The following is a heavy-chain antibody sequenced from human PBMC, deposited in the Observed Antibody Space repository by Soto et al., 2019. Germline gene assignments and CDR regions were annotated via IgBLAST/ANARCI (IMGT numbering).Heavy chain of an antibody. CDR2: IKQDGSEK. CDR1: GFTFSSYW. D-gene: IGHD3-22*01. V-gene: IGHV3-7*04. CDR3: ARGGSGYYDSSGYPKPAGDY. Sequence: EVQLVESGGGLVQPGGSLRLSCAASGFTFSSYWMSWVRQAPGKGLEWVANIKQDGSEKYYVDSVKGRFTIPRDNAKNSLYLQMNSLRAEDTAVYYCARGGSGYYDSSGYPKPAGDYWGQGTLVTVSS. J-gene: IGHJ4*02.